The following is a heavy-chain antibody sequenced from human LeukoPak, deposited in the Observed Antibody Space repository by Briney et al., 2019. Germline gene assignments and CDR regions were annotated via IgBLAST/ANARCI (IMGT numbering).Heavy chain of an antibody. CDR3: ATTGGPFGSGSLDY. CDR2: KSYDGSNK. J-gene: IGHJ4*02. D-gene: IGHD3-10*01. V-gene: IGHV3-30-3*01. CDR1: GFTFSNYA. Sequence: GRSLRLSCAASGFTFSNYAMHWVRQAPGKGLEWVAVKSYDGSNKYYADSVKGRFTISRDNSKNTLYLQMNCLRAEDTAVYYCATTGGPFGSGSLDYWGQGTLVTVSS.